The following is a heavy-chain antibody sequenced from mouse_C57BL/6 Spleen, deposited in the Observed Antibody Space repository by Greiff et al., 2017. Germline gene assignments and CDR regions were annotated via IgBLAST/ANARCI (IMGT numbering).Heavy chain of an antibody. CDR2: IDPETGGT. Sequence: QVQLQQSGAELVRPGASVTLSCKASGYTFTDYEMHWVKQTPVHGLEWIGAIDPETGGTAYNQKFKGKAILTADKSSSTAYIELRSLTSVDSAVYYCTMGNRNLRAMDYWGQGTSVTVSS. J-gene: IGHJ4*01. CDR1: GYTFTDYE. D-gene: IGHD2-1*01. CDR3: TMGNRNLRAMDY. V-gene: IGHV1-15*01.